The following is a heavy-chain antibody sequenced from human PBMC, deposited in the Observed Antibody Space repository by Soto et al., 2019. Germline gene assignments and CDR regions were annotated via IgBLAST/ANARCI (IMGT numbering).Heavy chain of an antibody. Sequence: ASVKVSCKASGYTFTGYYMHWVRQAPGQGLEWMGWINPNSGGTNYAQKFQGRVTMTRDTSISTAYMELSRLRSDDTAGYYCASHGFYDFWSGYSPYYYGMDVWGQGTTVTVSS. CDR2: INPNSGGT. CDR3: ASHGFYDFWSGYSPYYYGMDV. CDR1: GYTFTGYY. V-gene: IGHV1-2*02. J-gene: IGHJ6*02. D-gene: IGHD3-3*01.